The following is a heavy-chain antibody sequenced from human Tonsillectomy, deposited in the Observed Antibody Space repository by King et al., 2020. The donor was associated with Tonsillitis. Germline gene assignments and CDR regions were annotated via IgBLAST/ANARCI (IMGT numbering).Heavy chain of an antibody. V-gene: IGHV1-18*01. CDR3: ARGVATVIPYYMDV. J-gene: IGHJ6*03. CDR2: ISAYNGNR. D-gene: IGHD5-12*01. CDR1: GYTFITFG. Sequence: VQLVESGAEMKKPGASVKVSCKASGYTFITFGISWVRQAPGQGLDWMGWISAYNGNRNYAQKFQGRVTMTTDTSTGTAYMELRSLRSDDTAVYYCARGVATVIPYYMDVWGKGTAVTVSS.